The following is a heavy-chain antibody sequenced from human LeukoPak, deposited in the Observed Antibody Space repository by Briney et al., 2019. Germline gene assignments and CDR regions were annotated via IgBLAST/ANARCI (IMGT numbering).Heavy chain of an antibody. CDR3: ARDGTAPGLYFDL. CDR2: INQNGGEK. V-gene: IGHV3-7*01. J-gene: IGHJ4*01. D-gene: IGHD6-13*01. Sequence: GGSLRLSCAVSGFTYSDYWMNWVRQAPGKGLEWVASINQNGGEKYYVDSVKGRFTISRDNPRNSLYLQMSSLRAEDTAVYYCARDGTAPGLYFDLWGQGTLVTVSS. CDR1: GFTYSDYW.